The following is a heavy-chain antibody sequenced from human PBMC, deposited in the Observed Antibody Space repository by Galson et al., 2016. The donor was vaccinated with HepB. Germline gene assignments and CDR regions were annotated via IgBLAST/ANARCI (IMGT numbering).Heavy chain of an antibody. CDR2: IYYTGST. CDR1: GGSISSSDYY. D-gene: IGHD4-23*01. J-gene: IGHJ4*02. Sequence: LSLTCTVSGGSISSSDYYWSWIRQPPGKGLEWIGYIYYTGSTFYNPSLKSRGTISIDTSKNQFFLRLSSVTAADTAVYYCARSLTTVADYWGRGTLVAVSS. CDR3: ARSLTTVADY. V-gene: IGHV4-30-4*01.